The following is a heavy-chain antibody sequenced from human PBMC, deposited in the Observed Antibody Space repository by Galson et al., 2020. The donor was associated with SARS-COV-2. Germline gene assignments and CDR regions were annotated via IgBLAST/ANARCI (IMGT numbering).Heavy chain of an antibody. CDR2: INYNGRS. CDR3: ERGANGNEDAVCV. J-gene: IGHJ3*01. D-gene: IGHD1-1*01. CDR1: GGFISSTSSY. V-gene: IGHV4-39*07. Sequence: SQTLSLTCTVFGGFISSTSSYWGRIRQPPGKGLEWIGIINYNGRSYYNPSLKTPVTITEDKSKNQMSLKLRSATAADTAVYYCERGANGNEDAVCVGGRGAIVSVSS.